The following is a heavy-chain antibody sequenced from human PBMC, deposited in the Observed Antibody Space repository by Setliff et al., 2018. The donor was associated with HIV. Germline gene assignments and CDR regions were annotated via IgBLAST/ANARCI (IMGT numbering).Heavy chain of an antibody. CDR1: GGSLSGSY. CDR3: EREGSSRVPVRGFYYYYYMDV. CDR2: LNQSGGS. D-gene: IGHD6-6*01. V-gene: IGHV4-34*01. Sequence: SETLSLTCAVYGGSLSGSYWTWMRQSPGKGLEWIGELNQSGGSNYNPSLQTRVTISVDASKNQFSLKLTSVTAADTAVYYREREGSSRVPVRGFYYYYYMDVWGKGTTVTVSS. J-gene: IGHJ6*03.